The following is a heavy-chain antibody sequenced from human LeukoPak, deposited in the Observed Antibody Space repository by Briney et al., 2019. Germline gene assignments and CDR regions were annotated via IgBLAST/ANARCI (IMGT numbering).Heavy chain of an antibody. CDR1: GGSISSYY. CDR2: IYYSGNS. CDR3: ASGTYGSDY. J-gene: IGHJ4*02. D-gene: IGHD3-10*01. V-gene: IGHV4-59*01. Sequence: PSETLSLTCTVSGGSISSYYWTRIRQPPGKGLEWIGYIYYSGNSNYNPSLKSRVTMSVDTSKNQFSLKLTSVTAADTAVYYCASGTYGSDYWGQGTLVTVSS.